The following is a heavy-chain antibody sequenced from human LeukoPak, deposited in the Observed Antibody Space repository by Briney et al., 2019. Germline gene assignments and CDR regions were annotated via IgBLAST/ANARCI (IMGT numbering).Heavy chain of an antibody. Sequence: PSETLSLTCAVYGGSFSGYYWSWIRQPPGKGLEWIGEINHSGSTNYNPSLKSRVTISVDTSKNQFSLKLSSVTAADTAAYYCAMQTTDILTGYYSSYFDYWGQGTLVTVSS. J-gene: IGHJ4*02. CDR1: GGSFSGYY. CDR2: INHSGST. CDR3: AMQTTDILTGYYSSYFDY. D-gene: IGHD3-9*01. V-gene: IGHV4-34*01.